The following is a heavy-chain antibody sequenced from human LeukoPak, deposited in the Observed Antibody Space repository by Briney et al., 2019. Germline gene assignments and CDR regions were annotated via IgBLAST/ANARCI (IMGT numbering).Heavy chain of an antibody. D-gene: IGHD5-12*01. CDR1: EFTFSTYW. V-gene: IGHV3-7*03. Sequence: GGSLRLSCAASEFTFSTYWMTWVRQAPGKGLEWVAHIKKDGSEKYYVDSVKSRFTISRDNAKNSVYLQMNSLRAEDTAVYYCGRGAFPGGYDYWGQGTLVTVSS. CDR3: GRGAFPGGYDY. CDR2: IKKDGSEK. J-gene: IGHJ4*02.